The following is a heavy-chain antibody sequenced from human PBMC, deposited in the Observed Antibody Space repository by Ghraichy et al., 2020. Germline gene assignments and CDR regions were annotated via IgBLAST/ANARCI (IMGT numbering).Heavy chain of an antibody. V-gene: IGHV3-23*01. CDR2: IRGSGSST. CDR1: AFTFSSYA. CDR3: AKDRDYYDSSGYYFNAFDI. D-gene: IGHD3-22*01. J-gene: IGHJ3*02. Sequence: GGSLRLSCAASAFTFSSYAMTWVRQAPGKGLEWVSTIRGSGSSTYYTDSVKGRFTISRDNSKNTLYLQMNSLRAEDTAVYYYAKDRDYYDSSGYYFNAFDIWGQGTLVTVSS.